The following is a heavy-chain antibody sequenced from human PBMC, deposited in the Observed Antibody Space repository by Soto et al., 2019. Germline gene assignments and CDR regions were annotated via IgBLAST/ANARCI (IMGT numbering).Heavy chain of an antibody. V-gene: IGHV5-51*01. CDR1: GYSFSSYW. CDR2: IYPGDSDT. Sequence: GESLKISCKGSGYSFSSYWIGWVRQMPGKGLEWMGIIYPGDSDTRYSPSFQGQVTISADKSISTAYLQWSSLKASDTAMYYCARLERTYSGSPDAFDIWGQGTMVTVSS. J-gene: IGHJ3*02. CDR3: ARLERTYSGSPDAFDI. D-gene: IGHD1-26*01.